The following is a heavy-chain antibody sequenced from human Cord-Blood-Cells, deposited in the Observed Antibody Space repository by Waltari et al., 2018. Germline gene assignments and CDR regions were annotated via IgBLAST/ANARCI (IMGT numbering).Heavy chain of an antibody. CDR2: IWYDGSNK. CDR1: GFTFSSYG. Sequence: QVQLVESGGGVVQPGRSLRLSCAASGFTFSSYGMHWVRQAPGKGLEWVAVIWYDGSNKYYADSVKGRFTISRDNSKNTLYLQMNSLRAEDTAVYYCAREGRLYGYFDLWGRGTLVTVSS. V-gene: IGHV3-33*01. J-gene: IGHJ2*01. D-gene: IGHD1-26*01. CDR3: AREGRLYGYFDL.